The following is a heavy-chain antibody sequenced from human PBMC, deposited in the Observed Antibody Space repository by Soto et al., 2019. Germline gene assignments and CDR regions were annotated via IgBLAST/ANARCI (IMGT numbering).Heavy chain of an antibody. V-gene: IGHV4-30-4*01. CDR2: IYYSENT. J-gene: IGHJ4*02. Sequence: SETLSLTCTVSGGSISSGDYYWSWIRQTPGRGLEWIGYIYYSENTYSNPSLKSRVTISGDTSKNQFSLKLTSVTAADTAVYYCARDKITGLFDYWGQGTQVTVSS. CDR1: GGSISSGDYY. CDR3: ARDKITGLFDY. D-gene: IGHD2-8*02.